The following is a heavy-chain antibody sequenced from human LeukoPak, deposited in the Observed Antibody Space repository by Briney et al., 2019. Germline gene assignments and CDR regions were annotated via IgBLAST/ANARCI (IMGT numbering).Heavy chain of an antibody. Sequence: ASVKVSCKASGGTFSSYAISWVRQAPGQGLEWMGRIIPILGIANYAQKFQGRVTITADKSTSTAYMELSSLRSEDTAVYYCARGQSSSWYHYYYYYYMDVWGKGTTVTVSS. D-gene: IGHD6-13*01. J-gene: IGHJ6*03. V-gene: IGHV1-69*04. CDR1: GGTFSSYA. CDR2: IIPILGIA. CDR3: ARGQSSSWYHYYYYYYMDV.